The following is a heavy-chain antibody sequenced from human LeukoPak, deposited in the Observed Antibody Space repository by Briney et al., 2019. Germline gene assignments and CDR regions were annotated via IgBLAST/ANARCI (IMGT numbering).Heavy chain of an antibody. Sequence: SETLSLTCTVSGGSISCSSYYWGSIRQPPGKGLEWIGSIYYSGSTYYNPSLKSRVTISVDTSKNQFSLKLSSVTAADTAVYYCARQIVLMVYAIRYFDYWGQGTLVTVSS. V-gene: IGHV4-39*01. CDR3: ARQIVLMVYAIRYFDY. J-gene: IGHJ4*02. D-gene: IGHD2-8*01. CDR1: GGSISCSSYY. CDR2: IYYSGST.